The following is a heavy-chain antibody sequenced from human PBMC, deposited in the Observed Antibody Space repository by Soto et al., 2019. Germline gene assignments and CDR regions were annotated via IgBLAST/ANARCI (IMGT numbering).Heavy chain of an antibody. CDR2: ISWNSGSI. Sequence: GGSLRLSCAASGFTFDDYAMHWVRQAPGRGLEWVSGISWNSGSIGYADSVKGRFTISRDNAKNSLYLQMNSLRAEDTALYYCAKDPALKSMILAFDIWGQGTMVTVSS. V-gene: IGHV3-9*01. J-gene: IGHJ3*02. CDR1: GFTFDDYA. CDR3: AKDPALKSMILAFDI. D-gene: IGHD3-22*01.